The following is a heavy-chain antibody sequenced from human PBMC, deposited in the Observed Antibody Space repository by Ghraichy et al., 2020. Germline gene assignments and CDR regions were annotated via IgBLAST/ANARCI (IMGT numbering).Heavy chain of an antibody. V-gene: IGHV4-4*07. CDR3: AKASGELESCGDD. CDR2: IYISGNT. D-gene: IGHD3-16*01. J-gene: IGHJ4*02. Sequence: SETLSLTCTVSGGSISSYYWSWIRQPAGKGLEWIGHIYISGNTNYNPSLKSRVIMSVATSKNQSSLKLSSVTAAGTAGYYCAKASGELESCGDDWGQGTLVIVSS. CDR1: GGSISSYY.